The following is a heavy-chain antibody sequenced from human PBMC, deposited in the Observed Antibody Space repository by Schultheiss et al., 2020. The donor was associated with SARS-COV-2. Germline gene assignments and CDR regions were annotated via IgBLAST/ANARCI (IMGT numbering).Heavy chain of an antibody. J-gene: IGHJ4*02. Sequence: SETLSLTCTVSGGSISSGGYYWSWIRQHPGKGLEWIGYIYYSGSTYYNPSLKSRVTISVDTSKNQFSLKLSSVTAADTAVYYCARKPQGTMVRGVPDYWGQGTLVTVSS. CDR3: ARKPQGTMVRGVPDY. V-gene: IGHV4-31*03. CDR2: IYYSGST. CDR1: GGSISSGGYY. D-gene: IGHD3-10*01.